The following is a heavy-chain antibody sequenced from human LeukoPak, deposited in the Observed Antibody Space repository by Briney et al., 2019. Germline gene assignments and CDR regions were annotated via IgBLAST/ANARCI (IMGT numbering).Heavy chain of an antibody. V-gene: IGHV1-2*02. CDR3: ARDRYFGGNSYGY. CDR1: GYTFTFYF. CDR2: INCNTGDT. J-gene: IGHJ4*02. D-gene: IGHD4-23*01. Sequence: GASVKVSCTASGYTFTFYFIHWVRQAPGQRPEWMGWINCNTGDTNYAQKFQGRVSMTRDTSTSTLYMDLTSLTSDDTAVYYCARDRYFGGNSYGYWGQGTLVTVSS.